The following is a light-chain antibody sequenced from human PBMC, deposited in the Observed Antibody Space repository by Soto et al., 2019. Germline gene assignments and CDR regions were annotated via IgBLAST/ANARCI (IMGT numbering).Light chain of an antibody. CDR1: HDITNY. V-gene: IGKV1-33*01. CDR2: DAS. CDR3: QQYGNLPLT. J-gene: IGKJ4*01. Sequence: DIQMTQSPFSLSASVGDRVTITCQASHDITNYLNWYQQRPWKAPKLLIYDASNLEAGVPSRFSGSGSGTDFTVAICRLQPEDIATYYCQQYGNLPLTFGGGTKVEIK.